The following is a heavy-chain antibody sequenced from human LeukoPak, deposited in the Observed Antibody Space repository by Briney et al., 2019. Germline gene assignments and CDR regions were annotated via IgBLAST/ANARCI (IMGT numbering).Heavy chain of an antibody. V-gene: IGHV4-39*01. Sequence: PSETLSLTCTVSGGSISSSTFYWGWIRQPPGKGLEWIGSIFYSGTTYSNPSLKSRVTISVDTSTNEFSLKLSSVTAAETAVYYCARHLPNGGSGAGFDYWGQGTLVTVSS. D-gene: IGHD7-27*01. CDR3: ARHLPNGGSGAGFDY. CDR1: GGSISSSTFY. J-gene: IGHJ4*02. CDR2: IFYSGTT.